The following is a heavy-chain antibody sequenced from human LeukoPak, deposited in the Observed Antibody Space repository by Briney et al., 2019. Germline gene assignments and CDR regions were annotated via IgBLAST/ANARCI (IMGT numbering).Heavy chain of an antibody. Sequence: SETLSLTCTVTGGSIIDNSFYWGWIRQPPGKGLEWIGRIFHSGTTNYTPSLERRVTIAVDPSKNQFSLRLTSVTAADTALYSCARLTDSWGQGTLVTVSS. V-gene: IGHV4-39*01. CDR3: ARLTDS. CDR1: GGSIIDNSFY. J-gene: IGHJ4*02. CDR2: IFHSGTT.